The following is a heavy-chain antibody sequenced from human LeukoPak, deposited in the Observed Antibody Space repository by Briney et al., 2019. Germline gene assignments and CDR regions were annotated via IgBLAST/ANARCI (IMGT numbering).Heavy chain of an antibody. D-gene: IGHD6-19*01. CDR1: GFTFSSYG. J-gene: IGHJ6*02. CDR2: ISHDGSNK. V-gene: IGHV3-30*18. CDR3: AKSGGSSGLNV. Sequence: GGSLRLSCAASGFTFSSYGMHWVRQAPGKGLEWVAVISHDGSNKYYADSVKGRFTISRDNSKNTLYLQMNSLRAEDTAVYYCAKSGGSSGLNVWGQGTTVTVSS.